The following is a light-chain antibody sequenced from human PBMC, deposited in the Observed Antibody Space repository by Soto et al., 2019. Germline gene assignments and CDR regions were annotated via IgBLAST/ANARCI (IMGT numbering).Light chain of an antibody. CDR2: KAS. CDR1: QTISSW. J-gene: IGKJ4*01. CDR3: QQYNSYSPLT. V-gene: IGKV1-5*03. Sequence: DIQMTQSPSTLSGSVGDRVTITCRASQTISSWLVWYQQKPGKAPKLLIYKASTLESGVPSRFSGSGSGTEFTLTISSLQPDDFATYYCQQYNSYSPLTFGGGTKVDIK.